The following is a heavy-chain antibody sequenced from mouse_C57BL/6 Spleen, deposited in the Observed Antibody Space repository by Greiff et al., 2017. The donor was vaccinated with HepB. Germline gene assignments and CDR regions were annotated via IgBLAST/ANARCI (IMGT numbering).Heavy chain of an antibody. J-gene: IGHJ2*01. V-gene: IGHV1-53*01. D-gene: IGHD1-1*01. CDR1: GYTFTSYW. Sequence: QVQLQQPGTELVKPGASVKLSCKASGYTFTSYWMHWVKQRPGQGLEWIGNINPSNGGTNYNEKFKSKATLTVDKSSSTAYMQLSSLTSEDSAVYDCARCPPIYYSGSSDFDYWGQGTTLTVSS. CDR3: ARCPPIYYSGSSDFDY. CDR2: INPSNGGT.